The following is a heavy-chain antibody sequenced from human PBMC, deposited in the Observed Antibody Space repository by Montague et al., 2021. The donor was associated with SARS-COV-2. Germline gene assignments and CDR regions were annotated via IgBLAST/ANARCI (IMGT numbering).Heavy chain of an antibody. J-gene: IGHJ6*02. V-gene: IGHV3-48*03. CDR1: GFTFTHYE. CDR3: ARDREYCSSARCYDIYYGMDV. D-gene: IGHD2-2*01. Sequence: SLRLSCAASGFTFTHYEMNWVRQAPGKGLEWVSYISSSGSIIYYADSVKGRFTISRDVAKNSLYLQMSSLRAEDTAVYYCARDREYCSSARCYDIYYGMDVWGPGTTVTVSS. CDR2: ISSSGSII.